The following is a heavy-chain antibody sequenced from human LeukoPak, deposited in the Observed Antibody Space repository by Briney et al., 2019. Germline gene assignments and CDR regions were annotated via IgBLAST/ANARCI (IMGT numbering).Heavy chain of an antibody. CDR3: AKGPAATEGWFDP. CDR2: MSGSGDTT. J-gene: IGHJ5*02. V-gene: IGHV3-23*01. Sequence: GGSLRLSCAAYGFTFSSYAMSWVRQAPGEGLNWVSSMSGSGDTTYYADSVKGRFTISRDNFKNTLYLQLNSLRVDDTAVYYCAKGPAATEGWFDPWGQGTLVTVSS. CDR1: GFTFSSYA. D-gene: IGHD2-2*01.